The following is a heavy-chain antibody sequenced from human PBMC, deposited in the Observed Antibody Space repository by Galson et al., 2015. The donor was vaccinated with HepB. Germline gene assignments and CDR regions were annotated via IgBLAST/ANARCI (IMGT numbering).Heavy chain of an antibody. J-gene: IGHJ5*02. CDR2: INTDTGNP. CDR1: GHSFTTHI. Sequence: SVKVSCKASGHSFTTHILHWVRQAPGQGLEWMGWINTDTGNPTYAQGFTGRFVFSLDTSVTTAYLQISSLKAEDTAVYYCARTPDYGSGNYYNVWFDPWGQGTLLTVSS. CDR3: ARTPDYGSGNYYNVWFDP. V-gene: IGHV7-4-1*02. D-gene: IGHD3-10*01.